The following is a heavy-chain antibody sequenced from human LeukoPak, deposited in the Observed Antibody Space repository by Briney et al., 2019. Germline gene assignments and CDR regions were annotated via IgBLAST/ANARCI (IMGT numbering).Heavy chain of an antibody. D-gene: IGHD6-13*01. V-gene: IGHV4-59*08. CDR3: AGLSSSWYTPFDP. J-gene: IGHJ5*02. Sequence: SETLSLTCTVSGGSISSYYWSWIRQPPGKGLECIGYIYYSGSTNYNPSLKSRVTISVDTSKNQFSLKLSSVTAADTAVYYCAGLSSSWYTPFDPWGQGTLVTVSS. CDR1: GGSISSYY. CDR2: IYYSGST.